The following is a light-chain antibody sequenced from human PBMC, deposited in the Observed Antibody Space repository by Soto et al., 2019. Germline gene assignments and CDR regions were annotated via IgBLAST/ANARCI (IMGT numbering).Light chain of an antibody. CDR1: QSINIY. CDR3: QQSYRSPYT. J-gene: IGKJ2*01. Sequence: IQMTQSPSSLSASVGDSVTITCRASQSINIYLNWYQQKPGKAPTLLIYGASSLQSGVPSRFTGGGSRTDFTLTISSLKPEDFATDYCQQSYRSPYTFGQGTNLEIK. CDR2: GAS. V-gene: IGKV1-39*01.